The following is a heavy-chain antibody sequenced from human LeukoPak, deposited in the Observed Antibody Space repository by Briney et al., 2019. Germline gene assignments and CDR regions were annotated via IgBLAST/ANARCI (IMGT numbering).Heavy chain of an antibody. V-gene: IGHV4-34*01. J-gene: IGHJ5*01. CDR1: GGSFSGYY. Sequence: SETLSLTCAVYGGSFSGYYWSWIRQPPGKGLGWIGEINHSGSTNYNLSLKSRVTISVDTSKNQLSLKLRSVTAADKAGSNLSTTLRQRYCGNTTCYRIDSWGQGTLVTVSS. D-gene: IGHD2-2*01. CDR3: STTLRQRYCGNTTCYRIDS. CDR2: INHSGST.